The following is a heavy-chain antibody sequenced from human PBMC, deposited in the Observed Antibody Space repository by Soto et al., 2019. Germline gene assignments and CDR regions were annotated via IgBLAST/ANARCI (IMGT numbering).Heavy chain of an antibody. CDR2: ISYDGSNK. CDR3: ARGRRAYYYYGMDV. Sequence: PXGSLILSCAASGCTFSSYAMHWVRQAPGKGLEWVAVISYDGSNKYYADSVKGRFTISRDNSKNTLYLQMNSLRAEDTAVYYCARGRRAYYYYGMDVWGQGTTVTVSS. CDR1: GCTFSSYA. V-gene: IGHV3-30-3*01. J-gene: IGHJ6*02.